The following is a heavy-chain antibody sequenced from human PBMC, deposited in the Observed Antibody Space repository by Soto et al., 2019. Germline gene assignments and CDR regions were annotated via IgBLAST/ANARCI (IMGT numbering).Heavy chain of an antibody. CDR2: IYYSGST. CDR3: ARGRGAYYYGSGSYYPSRCQRGGFDP. D-gene: IGHD3-10*01. Sequence: SETLSLTCTVSGGSVSSGSYYWSWIRQPPGKGLEWIGYIYYSGSTNYNPSLKSRVTISVDTSKNQLSLKLSSMTAADTAVYYCARGRGAYYYGSGSYYPSRCQRGGFDPWGQGTVVTVSS. J-gene: IGHJ5*02. CDR1: GGSVSSGSYY. V-gene: IGHV4-61*01.